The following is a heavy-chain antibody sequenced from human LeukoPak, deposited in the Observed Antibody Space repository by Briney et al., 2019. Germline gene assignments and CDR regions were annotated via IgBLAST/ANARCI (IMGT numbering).Heavy chain of an antibody. Sequence: GGPLRLSCGASGLTFSCYVMSWLHQAAGKGVEWVSAISGGGGSTYYAAFVKGRFTISRDNSKNTLYLQMNSLRAEDTPVYYCARDPPAPWGYGSGGSCYYPHWGQGTLVAVSS. CDR2: ISGGGGST. V-gene: IGHV3-23*01. CDR1: GLTFSCYV. CDR3: ARDPPAPWGYGSGGSCYYPH. D-gene: IGHD2-15*01. J-gene: IGHJ1*01.